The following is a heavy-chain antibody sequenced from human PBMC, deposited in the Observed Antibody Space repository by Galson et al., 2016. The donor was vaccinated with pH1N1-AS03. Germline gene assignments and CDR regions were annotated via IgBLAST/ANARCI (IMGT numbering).Heavy chain of an antibody. CDR3: ARWLRNYDSFFDY. V-gene: IGHV1-18*04. D-gene: IGHD5-12*01. Sequence: SVKVSCKASGYTFTSYGLSWLRQAPGQGLEWMGWISPFNDDTKYVEKFQDRVTMTSDISARIAYMELRNLRSDDTAVYYCARWLRNYDSFFDYWGQGTLVTVSS. CDR1: GYTFTSYG. CDR2: ISPFNDDT. J-gene: IGHJ4*02.